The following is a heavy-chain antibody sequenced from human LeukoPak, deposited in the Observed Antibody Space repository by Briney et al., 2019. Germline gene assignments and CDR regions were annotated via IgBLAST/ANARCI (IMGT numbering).Heavy chain of an antibody. D-gene: IGHD3-22*01. V-gene: IGHV3-20*04. CDR3: ARVQQYDKFDY. CDR1: GFTFDDYD. J-gene: IGHJ4*02. CDR2: ISWNGGRT. Sequence: RTGGSLRLSCAASGFTFDDYDLVWVRQAPGKGLEWVSGISWNGGRTAYADSVKGRFTISRDDAKNSLYLQLNSLRAEDTALYYCARVQQYDKFDYWGQGTLVTVSS.